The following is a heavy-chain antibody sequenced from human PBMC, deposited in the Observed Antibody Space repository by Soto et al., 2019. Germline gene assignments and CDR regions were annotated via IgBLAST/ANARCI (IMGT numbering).Heavy chain of an antibody. CDR3: ARDPGYSTTWHQAFDI. D-gene: IGHD6-13*01. CDR1: GYTFTSYG. CDR2: ISTYNGNT. J-gene: IGHJ3*02. Sequence: QVQLVQSGAEVKKPGASVKVSCRASGYTFTSYGISWVRQAPGHGSEWMGRISTYNGNTNYVQKRQGRVTMTTDTSSNTAYLELRSLRYDDTAVYYCARDPGYSTTWHQAFDIWGQGTMVTVSS. V-gene: IGHV1-18*01.